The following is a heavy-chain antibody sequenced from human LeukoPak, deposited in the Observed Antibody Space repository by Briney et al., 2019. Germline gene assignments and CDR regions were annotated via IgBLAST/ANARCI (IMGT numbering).Heavy chain of an antibody. CDR2: IAYAGT. V-gene: IGHV3-23*01. Sequence: GGSLRLSCAASGLAFSDYAMNWVRQAPGKGLEWVSTIAYAGTYYADSVKGRFITSRDDSKSTLYLQMNSLRADDTAVYFCANRYVSEYWGQGILVTVSS. D-gene: IGHD3-16*01. CDR3: ANRYVSEY. J-gene: IGHJ4*02. CDR1: GLAFSDYA.